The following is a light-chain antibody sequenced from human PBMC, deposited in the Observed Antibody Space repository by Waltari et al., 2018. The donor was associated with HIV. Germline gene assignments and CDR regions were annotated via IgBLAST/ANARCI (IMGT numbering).Light chain of an antibody. V-gene: IGKV3-20*01. J-gene: IGKJ2*01. Sequence: IVLTQSPGTLSLSPGDSAPLSWRDSQSVSSSYLAWYQQKSGQAPSLLIYGASNRATGIPARFSGSGSGTDFTLTINKLEPEDFAVYYCQQYGSSPRYTFGQGTKLELK. CDR3: QQYGSSPRYT. CDR1: QSVSSSY. CDR2: GAS.